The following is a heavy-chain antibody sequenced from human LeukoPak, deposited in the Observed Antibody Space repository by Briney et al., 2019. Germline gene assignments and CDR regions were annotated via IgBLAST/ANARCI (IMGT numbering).Heavy chain of an antibody. J-gene: IGHJ6*02. D-gene: IGHD1-1*01. Sequence: KSSETLSLTCTVSGGSISGYYWIWIRQPPGKGLEWIGYIYYSGSTNYNPSLKSRVTISVDTSKNQFSLKLSSVTAADTAVYYCASDRGWKYYYGMDVWGQGTTVTVSS. CDR3: ASDRGWKYYYGMDV. V-gene: IGHV4-59*01. CDR2: IYYSGST. CDR1: GGSISGYY.